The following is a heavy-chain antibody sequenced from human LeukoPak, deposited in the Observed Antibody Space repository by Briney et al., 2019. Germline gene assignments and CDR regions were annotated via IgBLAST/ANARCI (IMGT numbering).Heavy chain of an antibody. V-gene: IGHV4-34*01. CDR3: ARGANRPRYYYYYYYMDV. CDR2: INHSGST. D-gene: IGHD6-6*01. J-gene: IGHJ6*03. Sequence: SETLSLTCAVYGGSFSGYYWSWIRQPPGKGLEWIGEINHSGSTNYNPSPKSRVTISVDTSKNQFSLKLSSVTAADTAVYYCARGANRPRYYYYYYYMDVWGKGTTVTVSS. CDR1: GGSFSGYY.